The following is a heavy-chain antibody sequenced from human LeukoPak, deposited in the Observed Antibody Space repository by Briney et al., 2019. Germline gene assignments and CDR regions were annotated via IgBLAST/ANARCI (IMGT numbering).Heavy chain of an antibody. CDR2: ISYDGSNK. CDR3: ARDRYSSMWSVFEY. Sequence: PGGSLRLSCAASGFTFSSYGMRWVRQAPGKGLEWVAVISYDGSNKYYADSVKGRFTISRDNSKNTLYLQMNSLRAEDTAVYYCARDRYSSMWSVFEYWGQGALVTVSS. J-gene: IGHJ4*02. D-gene: IGHD6-19*01. CDR1: GFTFSSYG. V-gene: IGHV3-30*03.